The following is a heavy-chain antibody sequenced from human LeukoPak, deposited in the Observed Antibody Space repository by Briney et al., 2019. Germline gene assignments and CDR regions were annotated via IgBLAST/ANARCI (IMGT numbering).Heavy chain of an antibody. Sequence: GGSLRLSCAASGFTFSSYAMSWVRQAPGKGLEWVSAISGSGGSTYYADSVKGRFTISRDNSKNTPYLKMNSLRAEDTAVYYCAKVPATHYYDSSGYPKKAEYFQHWGQGTLVTVSS. CDR1: GFTFSSYA. D-gene: IGHD3-22*01. CDR3: AKVPATHYYDSSGYPKKAEYFQH. CDR2: ISGSGGST. V-gene: IGHV3-23*01. J-gene: IGHJ1*01.